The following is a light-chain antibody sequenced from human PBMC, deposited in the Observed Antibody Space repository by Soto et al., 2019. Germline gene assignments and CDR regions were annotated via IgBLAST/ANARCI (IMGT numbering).Light chain of an antibody. Sequence: EIVMTQSPATLSVSPGERATLSCRAIQSVRSNLAWYQQKPGQSPRLLIYGASNRATGIPARFSGSGSGTDFTLTISSLEPEDFAVYYCQQRSNRPPGITFGQGTRLEIK. V-gene: IGKV3-11*01. CDR3: QQRSNRPPGIT. CDR2: GAS. CDR1: QSVRSN. J-gene: IGKJ5*01.